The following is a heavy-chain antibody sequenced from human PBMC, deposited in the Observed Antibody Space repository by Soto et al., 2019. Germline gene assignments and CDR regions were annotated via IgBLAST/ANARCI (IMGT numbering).Heavy chain of an antibody. CDR2: IYYSGST. CDR3: ARTAAGSPYFDY. CDR1: GGSVSSGSYY. D-gene: IGHD6-13*01. J-gene: IGHJ4*02. V-gene: IGHV4-61*01. Sequence: SETLSLTCTVSGGSVSSGSYYWSWIRQPPGKGLEWIGYIYYSGSTNYNPSLKSRVTISVDTSKNQFSLKLSSVTAADTAVYYCARTAAGSPYFDYWGQGTLVTVSS.